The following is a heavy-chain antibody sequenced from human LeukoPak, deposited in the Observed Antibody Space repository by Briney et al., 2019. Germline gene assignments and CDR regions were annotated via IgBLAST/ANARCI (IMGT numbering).Heavy chain of an antibody. V-gene: IGHV3-23*01. D-gene: IGHD6-13*01. CDR2: ISGSGGST. CDR3: AKGVSSSRNPADV. Sequence: GGSLRLSCAASGFTFSTYTMSWVRQAPGKGLEWVSAISGSGGSTYYADSVKGRFTISRDNSKNTLFLQMNSLRAEDTAVYYCAKGVSSSRNPADVWGQGTTVTVSS. J-gene: IGHJ6*02. CDR1: GFTFSTYT.